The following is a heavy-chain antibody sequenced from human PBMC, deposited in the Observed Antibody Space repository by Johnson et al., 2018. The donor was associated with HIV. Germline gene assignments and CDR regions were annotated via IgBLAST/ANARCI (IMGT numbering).Heavy chain of an antibody. J-gene: IGHJ3*02. CDR1: GFTFSSYW. CDR2: IKQDGSEK. V-gene: IGHV3-7*01. D-gene: IGHD6-19*01. CDR3: ARIPGSGWEHDAFDI. Sequence: VQLVESGGGLVQPGGSLRLSCAASGFTFSSYWMSWVRQTPGKGLEWVANIKQDGSEKYYVDSVKGRFTISRDNAKNSLYLQMNSLRDEDTAVYYCARIPGSGWEHDAFDIWGQGTMVPVSS.